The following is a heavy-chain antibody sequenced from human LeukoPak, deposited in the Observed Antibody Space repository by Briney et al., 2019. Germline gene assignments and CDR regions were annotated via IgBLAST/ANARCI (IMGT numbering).Heavy chain of an antibody. Sequence: SETLSLTCTVSGGSISIINYYWSWIRQPAGKGLEWLGRIWTSGSTNYNPSLKSRVTISIDTSKNQFSLKLNSVTAADTAVYYCARVYGDFDYWGQGTLVTVSS. CDR2: IWTSGST. D-gene: IGHD2/OR15-2a*01. V-gene: IGHV4-61*02. J-gene: IGHJ4*02. CDR3: ARVYGDFDY. CDR1: GGSISIINYY.